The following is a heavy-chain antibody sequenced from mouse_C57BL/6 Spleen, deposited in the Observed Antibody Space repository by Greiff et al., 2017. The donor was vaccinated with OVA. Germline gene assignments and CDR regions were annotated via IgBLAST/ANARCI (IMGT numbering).Heavy chain of an antibody. D-gene: IGHD1-1*01. CDR1: GYAFSSYW. J-gene: IGHJ1*03. CDR2: IYPGDGDT. V-gene: IGHV1-80*01. CDR3: ARYYYGRPWCFDV. Sequence: QVQLKQSGAELVKPGASVKISCKASGYAFSSYWMNWVKQRPGKGLEWIGQIYPGDGDTNYNGKFKGKATLTADKSSSTAYMQLSSLTSEDSAVYFCARYYYGRPWCFDVWGTGTTVTVSS.